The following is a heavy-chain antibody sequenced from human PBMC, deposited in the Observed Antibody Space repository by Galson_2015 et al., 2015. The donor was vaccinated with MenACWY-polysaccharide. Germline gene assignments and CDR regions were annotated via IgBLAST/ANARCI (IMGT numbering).Heavy chain of an antibody. D-gene: IGHD5-12*01. Sequence: ALIPCGAASEVTFGTYWMHWVRQAPGNALVRASRITSDCCSTNYADSVMGRFTISRDNAKNTLYLQMNSLRAEDTALYYCARGYSAYDWGQGTLVTVSA. CDR2: ITSDCCST. CDR1: EVTFGTYW. CDR3: ARGYSAYD. V-gene: IGHV3-74*01. J-gene: IGHJ4*02.